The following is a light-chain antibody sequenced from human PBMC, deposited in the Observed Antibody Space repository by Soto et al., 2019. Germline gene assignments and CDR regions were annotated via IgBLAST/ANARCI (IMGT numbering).Light chain of an antibody. CDR1: NIGSKS. CDR3: QVWDNSSDPLYV. Sequence: SSELTQPPSVSVAPGKTARIPCGGNNIGSKSVHWYQQKPGQAPVLVIYYDSDRPSGIPERFSGSNSGNTATLTISRVEAGDEADYYCQVWDNSSDPLYVFGTGTKVTVL. CDR2: YDS. V-gene: IGLV3-21*04. J-gene: IGLJ1*01.